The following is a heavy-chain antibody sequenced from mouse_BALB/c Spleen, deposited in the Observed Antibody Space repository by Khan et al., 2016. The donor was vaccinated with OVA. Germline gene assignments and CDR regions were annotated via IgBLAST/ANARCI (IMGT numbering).Heavy chain of an antibody. Sequence: QVQLQQSGPELVKPGASVKMSCKASGYTFTYYVITWVKQRTGQGLEWIGEIYPGSDNAYYNERFKGKATLTADKSSNPTHMQLSSLTSEDSAVYCCARGDGYYVYFDYWGQGTTLTVSS. D-gene: IGHD2-3*01. J-gene: IGHJ2*01. V-gene: IGHV1-81*01. CDR1: GYTFTYYV. CDR3: ARGDGYYVYFDY. CDR2: IYPGSDNA.